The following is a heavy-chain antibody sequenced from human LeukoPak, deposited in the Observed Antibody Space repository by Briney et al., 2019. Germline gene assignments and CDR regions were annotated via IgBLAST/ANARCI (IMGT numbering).Heavy chain of an antibody. CDR3: ARVGEYYDSSGYYWFGYFDY. D-gene: IGHD3-22*01. Sequence: PSETLSLTCTVSGGSISYYYWSWIRQPPGKGLEWIGYIYHSGSTYYNPSLKSRVTISVDRSKNQFSLKLSSVTAADTAVYYCARVGEYYDSSGYYWFGYFDYWGQGTLVTVSS. CDR2: IYHSGST. J-gene: IGHJ4*02. CDR1: GGSISYYY. V-gene: IGHV4-59*12.